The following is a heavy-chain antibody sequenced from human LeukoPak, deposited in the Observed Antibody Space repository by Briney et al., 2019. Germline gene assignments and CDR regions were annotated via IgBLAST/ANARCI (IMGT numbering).Heavy chain of an antibody. CDR1: GYTFTSYG. Sequence: GASVTVSCTASGYTFTSYGISWVRQAPGQGPEWMGWISAYNGNTNYAQKFQGRVTMNTDTSTSTAYMELRSLRSDDTAVYYCARESGSYFAFDYWGQGTLVTVSS. CDR3: ARESGSYFAFDY. D-gene: IGHD1-26*01. CDR2: ISAYNGNT. J-gene: IGHJ4*02. V-gene: IGHV1-18*01.